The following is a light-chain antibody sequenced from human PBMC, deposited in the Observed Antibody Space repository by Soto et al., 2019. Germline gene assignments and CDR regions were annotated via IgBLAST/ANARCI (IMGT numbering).Light chain of an antibody. CDR2: DAS. V-gene: IGKV3-11*01. CDR3: HQRSNWPPFT. CDR1: QSVSSY. J-gene: IGKJ4*01. Sequence: EIVLTQSPATLSLSPGERATLSCRASQSVSSYLAWYQQKPGQAPRLLIYDASNRATGIPARFIGSGSGTDFTLTISSLEPEDFAVYYCHQRSNWPPFTFGGGTKVDIK.